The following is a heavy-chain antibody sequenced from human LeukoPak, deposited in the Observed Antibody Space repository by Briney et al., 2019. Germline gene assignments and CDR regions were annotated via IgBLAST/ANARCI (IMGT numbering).Heavy chain of an antibody. CDR1: GFTFSSYA. J-gene: IGHJ4*02. CDR3: ARDGLTYYFDY. D-gene: IGHD3-9*01. CDR2: ISYDGSNK. V-gene: IGHV3-30-3*01. Sequence: PGGSLRLSCAASGFTFSSYAMHWVRQAPGKGLEWVAVISYDGSNKYYADSVKGRFTISRDNSKNTLYLQMNSLRAEDTAVYYCARDGLTYYFDYWGQGTLVTVSS.